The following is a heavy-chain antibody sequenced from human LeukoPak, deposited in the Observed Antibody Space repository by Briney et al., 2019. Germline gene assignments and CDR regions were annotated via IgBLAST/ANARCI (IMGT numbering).Heavy chain of an antibody. CDR3: ARFTYYDFWSGYLAFSRYGMDV. CDR2: IYSGGST. D-gene: IGHD3-3*01. Sequence: GGSLRLSCAASGFTVSSNYMSWARQAPGKGLEWVSVIYSGGSTYYADSVEGRFTISRDNSKNTLYLQMNSLRAEDTAVYYCARFTYYDFWSGYLAFSRYGMDVWGQGTTVTVSS. J-gene: IGHJ6*02. V-gene: IGHV3-53*01. CDR1: GFTVSSNY.